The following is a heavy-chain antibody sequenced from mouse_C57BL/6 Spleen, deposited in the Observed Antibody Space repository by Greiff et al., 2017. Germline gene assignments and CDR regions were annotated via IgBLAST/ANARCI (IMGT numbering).Heavy chain of an antibody. CDR2: IHPNSGST. V-gene: IGHV1-64*01. J-gene: IGHJ1*03. D-gene: IGHD2-5*01. CDR3: AYSNYGYFYV. Sequence: QVQLQQPGAELVKPGASVKLSCKASGYTFTSYWMHWVKQRPGQGLEWIGMIHPNSGSTNYNEKFKSKATLTVDNSSSTAYMQLSSLTSEDSAVYYCAYSNYGYFYVWGTGTTVTVSS. CDR1: GYTFTSYW.